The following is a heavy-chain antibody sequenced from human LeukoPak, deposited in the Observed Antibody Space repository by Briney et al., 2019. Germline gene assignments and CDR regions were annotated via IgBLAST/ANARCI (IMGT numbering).Heavy chain of an antibody. D-gene: IGHD3-22*01. J-gene: IGHJ4*02. CDR2: INPNSGGT. CDR3: ARVSDSSGCFDY. CDR1: GYTFTGYY. Sequence: SVKVSCKASGYTFTGYYMRWVREAPGQGLEWMGWINPNSGGTNYAQKFQGRVTMTRDTSISTAYMELSRLRSDDTAVYYCARVSDSSGCFDYWGQGTLVTVSS. V-gene: IGHV1-2*02.